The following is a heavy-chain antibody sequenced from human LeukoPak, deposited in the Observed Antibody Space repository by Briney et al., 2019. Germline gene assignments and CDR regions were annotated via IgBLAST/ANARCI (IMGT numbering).Heavy chain of an antibody. D-gene: IGHD1-26*01. CDR3: ARELDDGRSQFDY. CDR2: ISGYNDNT. Sequence: ASVKVSCKASGYTFTSYGISWVRQAHGQGLEWMGWISGYNDNTNYAQNLQGRVTMTTDTSTSTAYMELRSLRSDDTAVYYCARELDDGRSQFDYWGQGTLVTVSS. CDR1: GYTFTSYG. V-gene: IGHV1-18*01. J-gene: IGHJ4*02.